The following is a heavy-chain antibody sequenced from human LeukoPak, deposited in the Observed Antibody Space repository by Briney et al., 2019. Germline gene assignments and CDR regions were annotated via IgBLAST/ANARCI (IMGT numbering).Heavy chain of an antibody. V-gene: IGHV1-8*02. CDR1: GGTFSSYA. Sequence: ASVKVSCKASGGTFSSYAISWVRQAPGQGLEWMGWMNPNSGNTGYAQKFQGRVTMTRNTSISTAYMELSSLRSEDTAVYYCARGQAGTLDFDYWGQGTLVTVSS. J-gene: IGHJ4*02. D-gene: IGHD1-1*01. CDR2: MNPNSGNT. CDR3: ARGQAGTLDFDY.